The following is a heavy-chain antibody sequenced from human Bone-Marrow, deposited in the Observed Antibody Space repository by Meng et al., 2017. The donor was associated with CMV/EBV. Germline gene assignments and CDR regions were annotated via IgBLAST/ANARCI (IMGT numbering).Heavy chain of an antibody. CDR3: ARGGGYYAIDY. CDR2: IYSGGSTT. CDR1: GFTLSYYS. D-gene: IGHD3-22*01. Sequence: GESLKISCAASGFTLSYYSMNWIRQAPGKGLEWVSVIYSGGSTTYYADSVKGRFTISRDNSKNTLDLQMNSLRDEDTAVYYCARGGGYYAIDYWGQGTLVTVSS. J-gene: IGHJ4*02. V-gene: IGHV3-NL1*01.